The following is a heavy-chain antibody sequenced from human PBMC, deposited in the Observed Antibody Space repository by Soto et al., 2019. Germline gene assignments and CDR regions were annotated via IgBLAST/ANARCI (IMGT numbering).Heavy chain of an antibody. J-gene: IGHJ4*02. CDR2: ILHTGST. D-gene: IGHD2-15*01. CDR3: ARSPRRVDGKWYLDY. Sequence: SETLSLTCSFSGDSVTSHYLTWIRQSPEKGLEWIGDILHTGSTDYSPSLRSRVTLSIDASKKQFYLNLTSVTATDTAIYYCARSPRRVDGKWYLDYWGQGALVTVSS. V-gene: IGHV4-34*10. CDR1: GDSVTSHY.